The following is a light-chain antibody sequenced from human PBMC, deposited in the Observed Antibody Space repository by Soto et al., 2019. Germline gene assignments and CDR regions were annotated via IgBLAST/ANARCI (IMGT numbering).Light chain of an antibody. V-gene: IGKV4-1*01. CDR3: QQYYRTPVT. CDR1: QNVLYNSNNKNY. CDR2: WAS. J-gene: IGKJ2*01. Sequence: IVMTQSPDSLAVSLGERATIHCKSSQNVLYNSNNKNYLAWYQQKPGQPPRLLIYWASTRESGVPDRFSGSGSGTDFTLTITSLQAEDVALYYCQQYYRTPVTFGQGTKLEIK.